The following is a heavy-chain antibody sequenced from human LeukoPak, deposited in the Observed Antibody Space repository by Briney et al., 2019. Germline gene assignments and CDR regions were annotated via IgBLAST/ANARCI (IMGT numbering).Heavy chain of an antibody. CDR2: IHPHSGGT. D-gene: IGHD5-18*01. J-gene: IGHJ4*02. CDR1: GYSFTAYS. CDR3: ARLGTGYSLSY. V-gene: IGHV1-2*02. Sequence: ASVKVSCKASGYSFTAYSIVWVRQAPGQGLKWMGWIHPHSGGTEYVKRFQGRVTMTRDTAISTAYMEVNSLGNDDAAVYYCARLGTGYSLSYWGQGTQVIVSS.